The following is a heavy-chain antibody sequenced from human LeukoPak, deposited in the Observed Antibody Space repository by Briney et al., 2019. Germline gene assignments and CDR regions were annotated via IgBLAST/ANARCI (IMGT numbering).Heavy chain of an antibody. D-gene: IGHD3-10*01. Sequence: PSETLSLTCAVYGGSFSGYYWSWIRQPPGKGLEWIGEINHSGSTNYNPSLKSRVTISVDRSKNQFSLKLSSVTAADTAVYYCARDDYYGSGSYGFDPWGQGTLVTVSS. CDR2: INHSGST. CDR1: GGSFSGYY. V-gene: IGHV4-34*01. CDR3: ARDDYYGSGSYGFDP. J-gene: IGHJ5*02.